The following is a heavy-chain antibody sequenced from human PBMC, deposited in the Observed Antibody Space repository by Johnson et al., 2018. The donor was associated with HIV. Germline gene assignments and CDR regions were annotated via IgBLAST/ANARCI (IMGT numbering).Heavy chain of an antibody. Sequence: VQLVESGGGVVQPGGSLRLSCAASGFTFDDYAMHWVRQAPGKGLEWVSGISWNSGSKGYADSVKGRFTISRDNAKNSLYLQMNSLRAEDTAVYYCATLNGHAFDIWGQGTMVTVSS. V-gene: IGHV3-9*01. CDR2: ISWNSGSK. J-gene: IGHJ3*02. CDR3: ATLNGHAFDI. CDR1: GFTFDDYA.